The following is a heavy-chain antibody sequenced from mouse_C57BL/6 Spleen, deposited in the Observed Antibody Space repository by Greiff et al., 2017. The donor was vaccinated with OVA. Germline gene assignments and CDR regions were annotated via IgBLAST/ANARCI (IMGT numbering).Heavy chain of an antibody. CDR1: GYTFTSYW. V-gene: IGHV1-7*01. CDR3: ARDGYLRYWYFDV. J-gene: IGHJ1*03. CDR2: INPSSGYT. Sequence: QVQLQQSGAELAKPGASVKLSCKASGYTFTSYWMHWVKQRPGQGLEWIGYINPSSGYTKYNQKFKDKATLTADKSSSTAYMQLSSLTYEDSAVFYCARDGYLRYWYFDVWGTETTVTVAS. D-gene: IGHD2-3*01.